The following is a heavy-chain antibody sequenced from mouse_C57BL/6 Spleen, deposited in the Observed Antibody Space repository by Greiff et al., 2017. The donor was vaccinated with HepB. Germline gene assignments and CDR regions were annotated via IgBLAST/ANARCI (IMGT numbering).Heavy chain of an antibody. CDR2: INPNNGGT. V-gene: IGHV1-22*01. CDR1: GYTFTDYN. J-gene: IGHJ1*03. Sequence: VQLKESGPELVKPGASVKMSCKASGYTFTDYNMHWVKQSHGKSLEWIGYINPNNGGTSYNQKFKGKATLTVNKSSSTAYMELRSLTSEDSAVYYCARLYYGSSYYWYFDVWGTGTTVTVSS. CDR3: ARLYYGSSYYWYFDV. D-gene: IGHD1-1*01.